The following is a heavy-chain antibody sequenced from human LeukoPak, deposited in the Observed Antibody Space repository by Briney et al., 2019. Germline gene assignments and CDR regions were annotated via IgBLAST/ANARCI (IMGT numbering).Heavy chain of an antibody. Sequence: GASVKVSCKASGGTLSSYAISWVRQAPGQGLEWMGGIIPIFGTANYAQKFQGRVTITADKSTSTAYMELSSLRSEDTAVYYCARRSGTGISNYYYYGMDVWGKGTTVTVSS. CDR1: GGTLSSYA. J-gene: IGHJ6*04. D-gene: IGHD6-13*01. V-gene: IGHV1-69*06. CDR2: IIPIFGTA. CDR3: ARRSGTGISNYYYYGMDV.